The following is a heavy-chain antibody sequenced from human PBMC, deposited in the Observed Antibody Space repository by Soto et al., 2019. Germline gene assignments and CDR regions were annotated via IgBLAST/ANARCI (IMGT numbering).Heavy chain of an antibody. CDR3: AKEEGYSSGWTEIDY. Sequence: EVQLLDSGGGLVQPGGSLRLSCAASGFTFSNYAMSWVRQAPGKGLEWVSGISGSGGSTYYADSVKGRFTISRDNSKNALYLQMNSLRAEDTAVYYCAKEEGYSSGWTEIDYWGQGTLVTVSS. V-gene: IGHV3-23*01. CDR2: ISGSGGST. CDR1: GFTFSNYA. J-gene: IGHJ4*02. D-gene: IGHD6-19*01.